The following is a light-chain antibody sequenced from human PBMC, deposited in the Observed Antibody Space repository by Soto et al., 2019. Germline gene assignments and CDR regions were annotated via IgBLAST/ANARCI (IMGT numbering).Light chain of an antibody. V-gene: IGKV1-5*01. CDR3: QQSYKMPS. J-gene: IGKJ5*01. CDR2: DAS. CDR1: QSVSSW. Sequence: IQMTQSPSSLSASVGDTVTINCRANQSVSSWLAWYQQKPGQTPKLLIYDASTLETGVPSRFAGSEAETEFTLTISSLEPEDFGTYYCQQSYKMPSFGQGTRLVIK.